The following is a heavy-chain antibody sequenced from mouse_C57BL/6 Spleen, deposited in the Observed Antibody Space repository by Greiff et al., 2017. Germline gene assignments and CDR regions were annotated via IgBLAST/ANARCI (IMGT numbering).Heavy chain of an antibody. J-gene: IGHJ3*01. D-gene: IGHD2-3*01. CDR2: ISYSGST. Sequence: EVKLMESGPGLAKPSQTLSLTCSVTGYSITSDYWNWIRKFPGTKLEYMGYISYSGSTYYNPSLKSRISITRDTSKNQYSQQLNSVTTEDTATYYCASFYDGYPWFAYWGQGTLVTVSA. CDR1: GYSITSDY. V-gene: IGHV3-8*01. CDR3: ASFYDGYPWFAY.